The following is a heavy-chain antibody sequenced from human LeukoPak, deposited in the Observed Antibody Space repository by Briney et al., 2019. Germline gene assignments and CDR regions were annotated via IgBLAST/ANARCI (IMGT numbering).Heavy chain of an antibody. CDR1: GGSISSYY. Sequence: SETLSLTCTVSGGSISSYYWSWIRQPPGKGLEWIGYIYYSGSTNYNPSLKSRVTISVDTSKNQFSLKLSSVTAADTAVYYCAHSSVYDFWSGYPLYGMDVWGRGTTVTVSS. CDR3: AHSSVYDFWSGYPLYGMDV. V-gene: IGHV4-59*08. D-gene: IGHD3-3*01. CDR2: IYYSGST. J-gene: IGHJ6*02.